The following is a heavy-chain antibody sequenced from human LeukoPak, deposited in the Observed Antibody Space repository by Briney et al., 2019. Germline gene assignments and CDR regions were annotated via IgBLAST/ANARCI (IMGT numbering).Heavy chain of an antibody. CDR2: IYYSGST. Sequence: SETLSLTCTVSGVSISSSSYYWGWIRQPPGKGLEWIGTIYYSGSTYYNPSLKSRVTISLDTSKNQFSLKLSSVTAADTAVYYCARVKVGATVDYYYYYMDVWGKGTTVTISS. CDR3: ARVKVGATVDYYYYYMDV. CDR1: GVSISSSSYY. D-gene: IGHD1-26*01. V-gene: IGHV4-39*07. J-gene: IGHJ6*03.